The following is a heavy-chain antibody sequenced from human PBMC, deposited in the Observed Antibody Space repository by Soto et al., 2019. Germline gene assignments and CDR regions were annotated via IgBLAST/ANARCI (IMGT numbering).Heavy chain of an antibody. CDR3: ARGGVSTRTFDY. CDR2: IYPSDSNT. D-gene: IGHD3-3*01. Sequence: GESLKISCKGSGYNFAGYWIAWVRQMPGKGLELMGIIYPSDSNTRYRPSFQGQVTISADKSISSAYLQWSSLRASDTAMYYCARGGVSTRTFDYWGQGTPVTVSS. V-gene: IGHV5-51*01. CDR1: GYNFAGYW. J-gene: IGHJ4*02.